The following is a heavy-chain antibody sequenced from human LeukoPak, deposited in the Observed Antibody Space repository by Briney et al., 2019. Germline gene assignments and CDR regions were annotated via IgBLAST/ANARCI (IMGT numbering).Heavy chain of an antibody. J-gene: IGHJ3*02. CDR2: IIPIFGTA. D-gene: IGHD3-3*01. CDR1: GGTFSSYA. V-gene: IGHV1-69*05. CDR3: ATRGYDFWSGALAFDI. Sequence: AAVKVSCKACGGTFSSYAISWVRQPPGQGLEWMGSIIPIFGTANYAQKFQVGVTITTDEATRKAYMELSSLRSEDMAVYYCATRGYDFWSGALAFDIWGQGTMVTVSS.